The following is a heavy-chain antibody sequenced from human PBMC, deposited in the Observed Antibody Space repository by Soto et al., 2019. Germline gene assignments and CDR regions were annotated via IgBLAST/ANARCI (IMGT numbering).Heavy chain of an antibody. CDR2: FDPEDGET. J-gene: IGHJ4*02. D-gene: IGHD3-22*01. V-gene: IGHV1-24*01. Sequence: ASVKVYCKVSGYTLTELSMHWVRQAPGKGLEWMGGFDPEDGETIYAQKFQGRVTMTKDTSTDTAYMELSSLRSEDTAVFYCATDRPNYYDSSGPHYWGQGTLVTVSS. CDR1: GYTLTELS. CDR3: ATDRPNYYDSSGPHY.